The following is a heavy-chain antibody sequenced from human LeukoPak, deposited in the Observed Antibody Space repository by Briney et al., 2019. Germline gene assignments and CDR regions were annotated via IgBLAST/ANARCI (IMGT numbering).Heavy chain of an antibody. CDR1: GYTFTDYY. CDR2: INPNSGGT. J-gene: IGHJ4*02. V-gene: IGHV1-2*02. D-gene: IGHD2-8*01. Sequence: GASVKVSCKASGYTFTDYYMEWVRQAPGQGLEWMGWINPNSGGTNYAQKFQGRVTMTRDTSISTAYMELSRLRSDDTAVYYCARVRSYCTNGVCYWDLDYWGQGTLATVSS. CDR3: ARVRSYCTNGVCYWDLDY.